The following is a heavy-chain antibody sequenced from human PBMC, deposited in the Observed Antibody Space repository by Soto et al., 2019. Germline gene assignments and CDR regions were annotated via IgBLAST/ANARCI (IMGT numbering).Heavy chain of an antibody. CDR2: IKSKTDGGTT. CDR3: TTAGPTGYSSAPPGY. Sequence: EVQLVESGGGLVKPGGSLRLSCEASGFTFSNVWMNWVRQAPGKGLEWVGRIKSKTDGGTTDYAAPVIGRFTISRDDSNYTLYLQMDSLKTEDTAVYFCTTAGPTGYSSAPPGYWGQGTLVTVSS. CDR1: GFTFSNVW. D-gene: IGHD6-19*01. J-gene: IGHJ4*02. V-gene: IGHV3-15*07.